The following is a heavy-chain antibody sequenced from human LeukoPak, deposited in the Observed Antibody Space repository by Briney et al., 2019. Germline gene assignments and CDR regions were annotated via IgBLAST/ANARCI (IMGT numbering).Heavy chain of an antibody. D-gene: IGHD1-1*01. CDR1: GGSISSYY. V-gene: IGHV4-59*08. CDR2: IYYSGST. CDR3: ARHPQLERRLNDYNEAYYYGMDV. Sequence: SETLSLTCTVSGGSISSYYWSWIRQPPGKGLEWIGYIYYSGSTNYNPSLKSRVTISVDTSKNQFSLKLSSVTAADTAVYYCARHPQLERRLNDYNEAYYYGMDVWGQGSTVTVSS. J-gene: IGHJ6*02.